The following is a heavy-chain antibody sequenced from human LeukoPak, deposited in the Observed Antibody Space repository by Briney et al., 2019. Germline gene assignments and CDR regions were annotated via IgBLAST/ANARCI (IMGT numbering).Heavy chain of an antibody. D-gene: IGHD3-16*01. J-gene: IGHJ4*02. V-gene: IGHV3-23*01. CDR2: ITGSDGTT. CDR1: GFTFSSYA. Sequence: GGSLRLSCAASGFTFSSYAMTWVRQAPGKGLEWVSRITGSDGTTNYADSVKGRFTISRDNSKNTLYLQMNSLRAEDTAVYYCAKRVGGVNNFDYWGQGTLVTVSS. CDR3: AKRVGGVNNFDY.